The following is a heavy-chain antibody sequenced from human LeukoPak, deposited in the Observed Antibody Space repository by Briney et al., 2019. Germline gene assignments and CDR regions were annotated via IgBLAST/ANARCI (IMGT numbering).Heavy chain of an antibody. V-gene: IGHV1-8*01. CDR2: MNPNSGNT. D-gene: IGHD4-17*01. CDR1: GYTFTSYD. CDR3: VIHDYGDYVAGAGDYFDY. Sequence: ASVKVSCKASGYTFTSYDINWVRQATGQGLEWMGWMNPNSGNTGYAQKFQGRVAMTRNTSISTAYMELSSLRSEDTAVYYCVIHDYGDYVAGAGDYFDYWGQGTLVTVSS. J-gene: IGHJ4*02.